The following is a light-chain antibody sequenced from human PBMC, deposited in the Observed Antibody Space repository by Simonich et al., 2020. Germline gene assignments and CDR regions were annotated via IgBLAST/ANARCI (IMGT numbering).Light chain of an antibody. J-gene: IGKJ4*01. Sequence: DVVMTQSPLSLPVTLGQPASISCRSSQSLVHSDGNTYLNWFQQRPGHSPRRLIYKVSNRDAGVPDRFSGSGSGTEFTLKISRVEAEDVGVYYCMQGTHWPLTFGGGTKVEIK. CDR1: QSLVHSDGNTY. CDR3: MQGTHWPLT. V-gene: IGKV2-30*02. CDR2: KVS.